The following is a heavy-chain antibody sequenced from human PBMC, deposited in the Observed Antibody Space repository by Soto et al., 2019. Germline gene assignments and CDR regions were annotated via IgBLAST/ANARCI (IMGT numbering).Heavy chain of an antibody. Sequence: QVPLVQSGAEVKKPGASVKVSCKASGYTFTSPYMHWVRHAPGQGLEWMGWINPNSGGTNYAQKFQGRVTMTRDKSLSTAYMERSRLRSEATAVYYCARDIAFEYSSYGMDVWGQGTTVTVSS. V-gene: IGHV1-2*02. CDR2: INPNSGGT. CDR1: GYTFTSPY. J-gene: IGHJ6*01. CDR3: ARDIAFEYSSYGMDV. D-gene: IGHD6-6*01.